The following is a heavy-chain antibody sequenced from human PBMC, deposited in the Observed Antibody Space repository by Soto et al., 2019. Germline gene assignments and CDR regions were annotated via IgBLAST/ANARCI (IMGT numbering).Heavy chain of an antibody. CDR2: IKEDGSEK. D-gene: IGHD2-2*01. J-gene: IGHJ6*03. CDR1: GFRFSDYW. CDR3: ARSRAGITAASYHEYMDV. V-gene: IGHV3-7*01. Sequence: EVQLVESGGGLVQPGGSLRVSCAAAGFRFSDYWMTWVRQVPGKGLEWVANIKEDGSEKYYADSVKGRFTISRDNAKNSLYVQVTSLRGEDTAVYYCARSRAGITAASYHEYMDVWGKGTTVTVSS.